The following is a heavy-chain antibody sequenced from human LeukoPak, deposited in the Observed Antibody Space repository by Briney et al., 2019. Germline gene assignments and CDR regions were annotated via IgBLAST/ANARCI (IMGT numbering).Heavy chain of an antibody. J-gene: IGHJ4*02. CDR3: AKSGALTDYLY. D-gene: IGHD3-9*01. Sequence: PSETLSLTCTASGGSISSYYWSWIRQPPGKGLEWIGYIRYSGNTYYNPYLKRRVTISVDTSKNQFSLKLSSVTAAYTAVYYCAKSGALTDYLYWGQGTLVTVSS. CDR2: IRYSGNT. V-gene: IGHV4-59*01. CDR1: GGSISSYY.